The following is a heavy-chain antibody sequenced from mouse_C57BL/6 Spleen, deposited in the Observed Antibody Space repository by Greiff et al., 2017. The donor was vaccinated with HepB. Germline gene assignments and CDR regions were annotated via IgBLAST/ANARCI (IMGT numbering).Heavy chain of an antibody. CDR2: ISNGGGST. D-gene: IGHD2-3*01. Sequence: EVKLMESGGGLVQPGGSLKLSCAASGFTFSDYYMYWVRQTPEKRLEWVAYISNGGGSTYYPDTVKGRFTISRDNAKNTLYLQMSRLKSEDTAMYYCARHDGYSYAMDYWGQGTSVTVSS. CDR1: GFTFSDYY. CDR3: ARHDGYSYAMDY. V-gene: IGHV5-12*01. J-gene: IGHJ4*01.